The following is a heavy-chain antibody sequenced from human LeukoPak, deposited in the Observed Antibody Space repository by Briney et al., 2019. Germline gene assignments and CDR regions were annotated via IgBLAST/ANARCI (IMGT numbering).Heavy chain of an antibody. CDR2: ISYDGSNK. CDR1: GFTFSSYA. CDR3: ARGKEYSSGWSIDY. V-gene: IGHV3-30*04. J-gene: IGHJ4*02. Sequence: GGSLRLSCAASGFTFSSYAMHWVRQAPGKGLEWVAVISYDGSNKYYADSVKGRFTISRDNSKNTLYLQMNSLRAEDTAVYYCARGKEYSSGWSIDYWGQGTLVTVSS. D-gene: IGHD6-19*01.